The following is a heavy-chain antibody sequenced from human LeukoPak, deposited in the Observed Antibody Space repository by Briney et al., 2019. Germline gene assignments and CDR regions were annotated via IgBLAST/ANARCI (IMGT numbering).Heavy chain of an antibody. CDR3: AKAPSYDVLTGNWFDL. Sequence: PGGSLRLSRAASGFTFNNYAMTWVRQAPGKGLEWVSAISASGGTTRYADSVKGRFTISRDNSKNTLNLQMNSLRVEDTAIYYCAKAPSYDVLTGNWFDLWGQGTLVTVSS. J-gene: IGHJ5*02. D-gene: IGHD3-9*01. V-gene: IGHV3-23*01. CDR1: GFTFNNYA. CDR2: ISASGGTT.